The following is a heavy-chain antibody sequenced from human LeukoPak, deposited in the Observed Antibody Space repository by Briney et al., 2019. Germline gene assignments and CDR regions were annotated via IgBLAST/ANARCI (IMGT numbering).Heavy chain of an antibody. CDR3: ARSKRTYYYYYMDV. V-gene: IGHV1-69*13. Sequence: ASVKVSCKASGGTFSSYAISWVRQAPGQGLEWMGGIIPILGTTNYAQKFQGRVTITADESTSTAYMELSSLRSKDTAVYYCARSKRTYYYYYMDVWGKGTTVTISS. CDR2: IIPILGTT. J-gene: IGHJ6*03. CDR1: GGTFSSYA.